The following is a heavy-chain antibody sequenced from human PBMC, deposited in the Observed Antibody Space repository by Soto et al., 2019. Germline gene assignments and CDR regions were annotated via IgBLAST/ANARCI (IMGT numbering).Heavy chain of an antibody. CDR1: GFTFTSYT. Sequence: PGGSLRLSCATSGFTFTSYTMHWVRQAPGKGLEWVATFWYDASGQKYADSVEGRFTISRNPSRTTLYLQMNSLRADDTAVYYCGKERRGRGWFVCNYWGQGIVVTVSS. V-gene: IGHV3-33*06. D-gene: IGHD6-19*01. CDR2: FWYDASGQ. CDR3: GKERRGRGWFVCNY. J-gene: IGHJ4*02.